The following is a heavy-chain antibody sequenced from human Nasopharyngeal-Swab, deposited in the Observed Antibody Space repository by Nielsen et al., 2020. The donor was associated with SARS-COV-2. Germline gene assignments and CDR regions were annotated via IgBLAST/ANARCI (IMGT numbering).Heavy chain of an antibody. V-gene: IGHV3-30*18. J-gene: IGHJ3*02. CDR3: AKDVYRRSGYSYGSDAFDI. D-gene: IGHD5-18*01. CDR1: GFTFSSYG. Sequence: GGPLRLSCAASGFTFSSYGMHWVRQAPGKGLEWVAVISYDGSNKYYADSVKGRFTISRDNSKNTLYLQMNSLRAEDTAVYYCAKDVYRRSGYSYGSDAFDIWGQGTMVTVSS. CDR2: ISYDGSNK.